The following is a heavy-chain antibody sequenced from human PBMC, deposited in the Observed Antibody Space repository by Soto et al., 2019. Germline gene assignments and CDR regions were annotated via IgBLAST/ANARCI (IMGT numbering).Heavy chain of an antibody. D-gene: IGHD3-3*01. CDR1: GYTLTNYY. CDR3: AGLFDFGSGYDEDEMGEGNVFDI. CDR2: INPSGGST. V-gene: IGHV1-46*01. J-gene: IGHJ3*02. Sequence: ASVNVSCKASGYTLTNYYMHWVRPAPGQGLELMGLINPSGGSTRYAQKFQGRVTMTRDTSTNTVYMELSGLSSEDTAVCYFAGLFDFGSGYDEDEMGEGNVFDIWGQGTLVTVSS.